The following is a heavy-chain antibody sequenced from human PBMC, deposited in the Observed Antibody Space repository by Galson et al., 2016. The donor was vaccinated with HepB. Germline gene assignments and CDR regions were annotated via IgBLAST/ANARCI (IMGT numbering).Heavy chain of an antibody. V-gene: IGHV1-18*01. J-gene: IGHJ4*02. CDR3: ARDLCKGAVVGWSVTSCPPNY. CDR1: GYNFSSYG. D-gene: IGHD2-2*01. CDR2: INTYDVNT. Sequence: SVKVSCKASGYNFSSYGISWVRQAPGQGLEWMGWINTYDVNTNYAQQFQGRVTMTTDTSTSTAYMELRSLSSDDTAVYYFARDLCKGAVVGWSVTSCPPNYWGLGTLVTVSS.